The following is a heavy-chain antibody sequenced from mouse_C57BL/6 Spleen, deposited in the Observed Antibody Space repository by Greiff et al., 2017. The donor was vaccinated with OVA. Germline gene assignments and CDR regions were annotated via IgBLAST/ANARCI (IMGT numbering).Heavy chain of an antibody. CDR3: ARGTYSNYGVMDD. CDR2: IYPGSGST. V-gene: IGHV1-55*01. CDR1: GYTFTSYW. D-gene: IGHD2-5*01. Sequence: QVQLQQPGAELVKPGASVKMSCKASGYTFTSYWITWVKQRPGQGLEWIGDIYPGSGSTNYNEKFKSKATLTVDTSSSKAYMQLSSLTSEDSAVYYCARGTYSNYGVMDDWGQGTSVTVSS. J-gene: IGHJ4*01.